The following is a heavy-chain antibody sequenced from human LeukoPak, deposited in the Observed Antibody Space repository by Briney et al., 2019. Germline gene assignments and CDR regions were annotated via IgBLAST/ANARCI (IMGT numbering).Heavy chain of an antibody. J-gene: IGHJ6*02. CDR1: GFTFSSYA. CDR3: ARDRTFYGMDV. CDR2: ISGSGGAT. Sequence: GGSLRLSCAASGFTFSSYAMSWVRQAPGKGLEWVSAISGSGGATYYADSVKGRSTISRDNSKNTLYLQMNSLRAEDTAVYYCARDRTFYGMDVWGQGTTVTVSS. V-gene: IGHV3-23*01.